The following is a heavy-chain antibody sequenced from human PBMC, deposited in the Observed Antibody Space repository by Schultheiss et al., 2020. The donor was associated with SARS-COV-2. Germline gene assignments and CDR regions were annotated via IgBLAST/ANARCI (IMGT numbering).Heavy chain of an antibody. J-gene: IGHJ4*02. CDR1: GFTFSSYA. CDR3: VTRRGYSSSWYDNYLWYFDY. CDR2: ISSNGGST. V-gene: IGHV3-64D*06. Sequence: GGSLRLSCSASGFTFSSYAMHWVRQAPGKGLEYVSAISSNGGSTYYADSVKGRFTISRDNSKNTLYLQMSSLRAEDTAVYYCVTRRGYSSSWYDNYLWYFDYWGQGTLVTVSS. D-gene: IGHD6-13*01.